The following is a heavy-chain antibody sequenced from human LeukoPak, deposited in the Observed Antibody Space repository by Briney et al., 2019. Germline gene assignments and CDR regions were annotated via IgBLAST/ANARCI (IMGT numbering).Heavy chain of an antibody. CDR2: IYDSGST. CDR1: GDSISSNY. Sequence: SETLSLTCTVSGDSISSNYWSWIRQPPGKGLEWIGYIYDSGSTHYSPSLKSRVTISVDTSKNQFSLKLSSVTAADTAVYYCARDFSCGGDCYYFDYWGQGTLVTVSS. CDR3: ARDFSCGGDCYYFDY. V-gene: IGHV4-59*01. J-gene: IGHJ4*02. D-gene: IGHD2-21*01.